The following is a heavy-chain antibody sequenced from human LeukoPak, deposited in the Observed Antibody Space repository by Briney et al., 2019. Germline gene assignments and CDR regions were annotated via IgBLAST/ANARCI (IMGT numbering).Heavy chain of an antibody. Sequence: PGGSLRLSCAASGFTFSSYSMNWVRQAPGKGLEWVSSISSSSSYIYYADSVKGRLTISRDNAKNSLYLQMNSLRAEDTAVYYCARVKGINRFEWLAREFDYWGQGTLVTVSS. CDR3: ARVKGINRFEWLAREFDY. J-gene: IGHJ4*02. D-gene: IGHD6-19*01. CDR1: GFTFSSYS. V-gene: IGHV3-21*01. CDR2: ISSSSSYI.